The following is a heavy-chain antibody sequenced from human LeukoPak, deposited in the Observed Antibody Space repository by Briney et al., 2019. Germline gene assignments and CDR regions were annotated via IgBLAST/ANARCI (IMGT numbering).Heavy chain of an antibody. Sequence: PGGSLRLSCAASGFTFSYYAMNWVRHAPGKGLEGFSYIGVGSSSQYYGDSVKGRFTISRDDDKNSLYLKMNSLRAEDTAVYYCARGRRGSGSYWGREFDYWGQGTLVTVSS. CDR2: IGVGSSSQ. V-gene: IGHV3-48*01. J-gene: IGHJ4*02. CDR3: ARGRRGSGSYWGREFDY. CDR1: GFTFSYYA. D-gene: IGHD3-10*01.